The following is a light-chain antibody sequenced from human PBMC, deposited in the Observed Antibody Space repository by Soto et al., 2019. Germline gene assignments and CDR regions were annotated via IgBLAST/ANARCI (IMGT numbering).Light chain of an antibody. Sequence: QSVLTQPASVSGSPGQSITISCTGTSSDVGSYNLVSWYQQHPGKAPKLMIYEVSKRPSGVSNRFSGSKSGNTASLTNSGLQAEDEADYYCCSYAGSSTFVFGGGTKLTVL. CDR1: SSDVGSYNL. CDR2: EVS. CDR3: CSYAGSSTFV. V-gene: IGLV2-23*02. J-gene: IGLJ2*01.